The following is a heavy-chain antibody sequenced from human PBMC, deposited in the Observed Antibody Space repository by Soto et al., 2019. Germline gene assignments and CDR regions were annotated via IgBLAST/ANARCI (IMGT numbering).Heavy chain of an antibody. J-gene: IGHJ6*03. Sequence: ASVMVSSYASCYNFTSCGISWVRQEPGQGLEWTVWNSAYNGNTNYAQKLQSRVTMSSDTSTSTSYMELRSLRSDDTAVYYCEIVVATKPYYYYMDVWGKGTTVTVSS. D-gene: IGHD5-12*01. V-gene: IGHV1-18*01. CDR2: NSAYNGNT. CDR1: CYNFTSCG. CDR3: EIVVATKPYYYYMDV.